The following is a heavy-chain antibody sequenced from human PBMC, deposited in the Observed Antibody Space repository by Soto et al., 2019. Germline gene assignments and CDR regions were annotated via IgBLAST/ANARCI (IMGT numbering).Heavy chain of an antibody. J-gene: IGHJ4*02. CDR2: ISGSGGST. D-gene: IGHD3-22*01. CDR1: GFTFSSYA. V-gene: IGHV3-23*01. Sequence: GSLRLSFAASGFTFSSYAMSWVRQAPGKGLEWVSAISGSGGSTYYADSVKGRFTISRDNSKNTLYLQMNSLRAEDTAVYYCARRNLFYDSSGYDYWGQGTLVTVSS. CDR3: ARRNLFYDSSGYDY.